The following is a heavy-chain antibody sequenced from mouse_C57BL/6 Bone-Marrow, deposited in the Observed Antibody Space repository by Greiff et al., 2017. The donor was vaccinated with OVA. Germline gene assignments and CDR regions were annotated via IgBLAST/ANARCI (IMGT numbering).Heavy chain of an antibody. Sequence: DVHLVESGGGLVQPGGSLKLSCAASGFTFSDYYMYWVRQTPEKRLEWVAYISNGGGSTYYPDTVKGRFTISRDNAKNTLYLQMSRLKSEDTAMYYCARITTVVATRYFDVWGTGTTVTVSS. J-gene: IGHJ1*03. D-gene: IGHD1-1*01. CDR1: GFTFSDYY. V-gene: IGHV5-12*01. CDR2: ISNGGGST. CDR3: ARITTVVATRYFDV.